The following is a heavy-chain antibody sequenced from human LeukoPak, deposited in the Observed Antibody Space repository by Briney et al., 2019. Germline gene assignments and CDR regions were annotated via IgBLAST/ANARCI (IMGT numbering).Heavy chain of an antibody. D-gene: IGHD3-22*01. V-gene: IGHV3-30-3*01. CDR3: ARNYYDSSGYYYSLGY. J-gene: IGHJ4*02. CDR1: GFTFSSYA. Sequence: GRSLRLSCAASGFTFSSYAMHWVRQAPGKGLEWEAVISYDGSNKYYADSVKGRFTISRDNSKNTLYLQMNSLRAEDTAVYYCARNYYDSSGYYYSLGYWGQGTLVTVSS. CDR2: ISYDGSNK.